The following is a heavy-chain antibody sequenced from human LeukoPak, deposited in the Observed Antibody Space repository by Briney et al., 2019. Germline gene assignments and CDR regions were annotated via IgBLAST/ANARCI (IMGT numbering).Heavy chain of an antibody. D-gene: IGHD4-17*01. CDR2: IKQDGSEK. V-gene: IGHV3-7*01. CDR3: ARDLAYFYGDYGTY. J-gene: IGHJ4*02. Sequence: GGSLRLSCAASGFTFSSYWMSWVRQAPGKGLEWVANIKQDGSEKYYVDSVKGRFTISRDNAKNSLYLQMNSLRAEDTAVYYCARDLAYFYGDYGTYWGQGTLVTVSS. CDR1: GFTFSSYW.